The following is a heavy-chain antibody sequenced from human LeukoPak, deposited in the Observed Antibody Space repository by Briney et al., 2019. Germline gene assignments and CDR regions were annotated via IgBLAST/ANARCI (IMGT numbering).Heavy chain of an antibody. CDR2: IKSKTDGGTT. J-gene: IGHJ2*01. CDR1: GVTLSNAW. Sequence: NPGGSLTLSCAASGVTLSNAWLSWVRQAPGQGLEWVGRIKSKTDGGTTGYPAAVKGRCTISRDDSKNTLYLQMNNLKTEDTAVYYCVTGGHYFGLWGRGTLVTVSS. V-gene: IGHV3-15*01. CDR3: VTGGHYFGL.